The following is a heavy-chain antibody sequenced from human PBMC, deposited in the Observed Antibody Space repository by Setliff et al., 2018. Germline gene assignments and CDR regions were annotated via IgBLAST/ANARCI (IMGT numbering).Heavy chain of an antibody. D-gene: IGHD1-26*01. CDR2: FLRRGST. V-gene: IGHV4-38-2*01. J-gene: IGHJ5*02. Sequence: PSETLSLTCVVSGYSINSGYYWGWIRQTPQKGLEWIATFLRRGSTYYNPSLQSRVSISVDTSKNQFSLRLSSVTVANTAVYYCVRRVDVGWFDPWGQGTLVTVPQ. CDR3: VRRVDVGWFDP. CDR1: GYSINSGYY.